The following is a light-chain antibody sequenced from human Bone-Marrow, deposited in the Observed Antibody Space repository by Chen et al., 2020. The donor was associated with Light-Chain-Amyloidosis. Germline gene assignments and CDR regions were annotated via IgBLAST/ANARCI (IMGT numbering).Light chain of an antibody. CDR2: KAS. J-gene: IGKJ1*01. CDR3: QQYNSYSART. CDR1: QSISSW. Sequence: DIQMTQSPSSLSASVGDRVTITCWASQSISSWLAWYQQKPGKAPKLLIYKASSLESGVPSRFSGSGSGTEFTLTSSSLQPDDFATYYCQQYNSYSARTFGQGTKVEIK. V-gene: IGKV1-5*03.